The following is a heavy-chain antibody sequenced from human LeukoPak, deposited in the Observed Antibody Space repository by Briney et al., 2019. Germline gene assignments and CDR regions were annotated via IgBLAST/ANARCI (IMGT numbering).Heavy chain of an antibody. CDR1: GFTFSSYS. Sequence: GGSLRLSCAASGFTFSSYSMNWVRQAPGKGLEWVSSISSSSSYIYYADSVKGRFTISRDNAKNSLYLQMNSLRAEDTAVYYCARDVGITMIVDAFDIWGQGTVITVSS. CDR3: ARDVGITMIVDAFDI. D-gene: IGHD3-22*01. J-gene: IGHJ3*02. V-gene: IGHV3-21*04. CDR2: ISSSSSYI.